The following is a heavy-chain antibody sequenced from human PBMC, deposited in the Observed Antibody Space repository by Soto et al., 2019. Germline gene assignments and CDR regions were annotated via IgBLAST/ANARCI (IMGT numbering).Heavy chain of an antibody. Sequence: PSETLSLTCTVSGGSISSYYWSWIRQPPGKGLEWIGYIYYSGSTNYNPSLKSRVTISVDTSKNQFSLKLSSVTAADTAVYYCAIHLPGYCSGGSCYTPIFDYWGQGTLVTVSS. J-gene: IGHJ4*02. CDR1: GGSISSYY. V-gene: IGHV4-59*08. D-gene: IGHD2-15*01. CDR2: IYYSGST. CDR3: AIHLPGYCSGGSCYTPIFDY.